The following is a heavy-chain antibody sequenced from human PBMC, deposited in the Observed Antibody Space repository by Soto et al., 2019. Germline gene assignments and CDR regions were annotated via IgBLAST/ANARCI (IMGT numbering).Heavy chain of an antibody. CDR3: SKVGPIAAAGDFEY. J-gene: IGHJ4*02. CDR2: ISYDGSNK. V-gene: IGHV3-30*18. CDR1: GFTFSSYG. Sequence: QVQLVESGGGVVQPGRSLRLSCAASGFTFSSYGMHWVRQAPGKGLEWVAVISYDGSNKYYADSVKGRFTISRDNSKKTLYLQMNLRRAEDTAVYYCSKVGPIAAAGDFEYWGQGTRVTVSS. D-gene: IGHD6-13*01.